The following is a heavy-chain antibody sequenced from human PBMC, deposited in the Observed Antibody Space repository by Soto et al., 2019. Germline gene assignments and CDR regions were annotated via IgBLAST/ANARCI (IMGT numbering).Heavy chain of an antibody. Sequence: GGSLRLSCAASGFTFSIYAMSWVRQAPGKGLEWVSAISGSGGSTYYADSVKGRFTISRDNSKNTLYLQMNSLRAEDTAVYYCARVTFGGVIAVGYWGQGTLVTVSS. CDR2: ISGSGGST. J-gene: IGHJ4*02. CDR1: GFTFSIYA. CDR3: ARVTFGGVIAVGY. D-gene: IGHD3-16*02. V-gene: IGHV3-23*01.